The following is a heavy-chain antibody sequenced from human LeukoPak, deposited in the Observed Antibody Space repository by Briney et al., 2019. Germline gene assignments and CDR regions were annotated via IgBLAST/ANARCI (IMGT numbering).Heavy chain of an antibody. Sequence: GWSLRLSCAASVFTFITYLRSWVRQAPGKGLEWVANIKQGGSEKYNVDSVNGRFALSIDNAKKSLFLQMNTLRDEDTAVYYCARAHGSDWYPWSGGGRPQVYYFDYWGQGTLVTVYS. D-gene: IGHD6-19*01. CDR1: VFTFITYL. J-gene: IGHJ4*02. CDR2: IKQGGSEK. V-gene: IGHV3-7*01. CDR3: ARAHGSDWYPWSGGGRPQVYYFDY.